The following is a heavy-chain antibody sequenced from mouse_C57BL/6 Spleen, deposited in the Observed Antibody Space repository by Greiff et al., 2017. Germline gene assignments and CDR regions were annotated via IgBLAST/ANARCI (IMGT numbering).Heavy chain of an antibody. D-gene: IGHD2-4*01. CDR3: ARRIKKAMDY. J-gene: IGHJ4*01. V-gene: IGHV5-6*01. CDR2: ISSGGSYT. CDR1: GFTFSSYG. Sequence: EVQRVESGGDLVKPGGSLKLSCAASGFTFSSYGMSWVRQTPDKRLEWVATISSGGSYTYYPDSVKGRFTISRDNAKNTLYLQMSSLKSEDTAMYYCARRIKKAMDYWGQGTSVTVSS.